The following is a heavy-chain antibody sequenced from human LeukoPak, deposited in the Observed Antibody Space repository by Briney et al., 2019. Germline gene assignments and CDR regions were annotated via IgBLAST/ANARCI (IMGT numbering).Heavy chain of an antibody. CDR2: ISAKSGAM. CDR1: GFTFTNYW. J-gene: IGHJ5*02. CDR3: AARNYGDRFNS. V-gene: IGHV3-48*01. Sequence: GGSLRLSCAASGFTFTNYWMSWIRQAPGKGLEWVSYISAKSGAMYYADSVQGRFTITRDNAKNSLYLQMNSLRVEDTAVYYCAARNYGDRFNSWGQGTLVTVSS. D-gene: IGHD4-17*01.